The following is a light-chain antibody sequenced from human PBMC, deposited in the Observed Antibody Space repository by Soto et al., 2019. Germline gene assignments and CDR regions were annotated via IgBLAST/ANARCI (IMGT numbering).Light chain of an antibody. J-gene: IGLJ1*01. CDR1: TSDVGGFDF. CDR3: SSYTSSSTLPYV. V-gene: IGLV2-14*01. CDR2: AVT. Sequence: QSVLTQPASVSGSPGQSITISCTGTTSDVGGFDFVSWYQQHEGEAPKLILYAVTKRPSGVSSRFSGSKSGNTASLSISGLQPEDEADYYCSSYTSSSTLPYVFGTGTKVTVL.